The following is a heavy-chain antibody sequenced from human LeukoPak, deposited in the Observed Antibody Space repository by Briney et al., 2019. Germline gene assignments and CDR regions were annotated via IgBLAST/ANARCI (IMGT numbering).Heavy chain of an antibody. V-gene: IGHV4-59*11. CDR1: DDSFSSHY. CDR2: ISYIGST. J-gene: IGHJ3*02. Sequence: SETLSLTCAVSDDSFSSHYRTWIRQPPGKGLEWIGYISYIGSTNYNPSLKSRVTISIDTSKNQFSLKLTSVTAADTAVYYCARDLVTVTKGFDIWGQGTMVSVSS. CDR3: ARDLVTVTKGFDI. D-gene: IGHD4-17*01.